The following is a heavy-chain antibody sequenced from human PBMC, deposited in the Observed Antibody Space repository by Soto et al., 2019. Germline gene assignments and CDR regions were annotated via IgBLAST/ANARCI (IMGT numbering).Heavy chain of an antibody. Sequence: SQTLSLTCAISGDSVSSNSAAWNWIRQSPSRGLEWLGRTYYRSKWYNDYAVSVKSRITINPDTSKNQLSLQLNSVHPEDTAVYYCAIDWGLTYDYVWGTKRSGAFDIWGQGTMVTVSS. CDR3: AIDWGLTYDYVWGTKRSGAFDI. V-gene: IGHV6-1*01. D-gene: IGHD3-16*01. CDR2: TYYRSKWYN. J-gene: IGHJ3*02. CDR1: GDSVSSNSAA.